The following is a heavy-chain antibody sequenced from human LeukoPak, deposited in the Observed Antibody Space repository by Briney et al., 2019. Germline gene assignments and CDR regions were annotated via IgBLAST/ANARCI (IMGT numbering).Heavy chain of an antibody. CDR2: IIPIFGTA. J-gene: IGHJ3*02. Sequence: SVKVSCKASGGTFSSYAISWVRQAPGQGLEWMGGIIPIFGTANYTQKFQGRVTITTDESTSTAYMELSSLRSEDTAVYYCAGERVGAGAFDIWGQGTMVTVSS. V-gene: IGHV1-69*05. CDR1: GGTFSSYA. D-gene: IGHD1-26*01. CDR3: AGERVGAGAFDI.